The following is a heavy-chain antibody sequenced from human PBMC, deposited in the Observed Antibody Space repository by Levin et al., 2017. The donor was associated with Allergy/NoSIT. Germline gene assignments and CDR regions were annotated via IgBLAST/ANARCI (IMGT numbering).Heavy chain of an antibody. Sequence: GESLKISCAASGFTFSSYSMNWVRQAPGKGLEWVSSISSSSSYIYYADSVKGRFTISRDNAKNSLYLQMNSLRAEDTAVYYCARGGYCSSTSCYTSSWYYGMDGWGQGTTVTVSS. CDR2: ISSSSSYI. CDR1: GFTFSSYS. V-gene: IGHV3-21*01. D-gene: IGHD2-2*02. CDR3: ARGGYCSSTSCYTSSWYYGMDG. J-gene: IGHJ6*02.